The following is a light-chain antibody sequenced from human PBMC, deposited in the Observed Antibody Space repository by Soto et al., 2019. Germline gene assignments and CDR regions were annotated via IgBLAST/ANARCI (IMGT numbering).Light chain of an antibody. CDR3: QQYNNWPRT. CDR1: QSIGSN. Sequence: EIVMTQSPATLSVSPGERATLSCRASQSIGSNLAWYQQKPGQGPRLLIYGASTRATGIPAWFSGSGSGTEFTLTISSLQSVDFAVYYCQQYNNWPRTFGQGTKLDIK. CDR2: GAS. V-gene: IGKV3-15*01. J-gene: IGKJ2*01.